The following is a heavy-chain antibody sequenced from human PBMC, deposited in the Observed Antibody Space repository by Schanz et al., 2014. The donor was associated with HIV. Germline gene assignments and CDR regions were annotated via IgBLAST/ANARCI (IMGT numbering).Heavy chain of an antibody. CDR1: GYTFTGYY. Sequence: VQLVQSGAEVKEPGASVKVSCKASGYTFTGYYMHWVRQAPGQGLEWMGWISAYNGKTNYARKVQGRVTMTTDTSTTTAYMELRSLRSDDTAVYYCARGARYGMDVWGQGTTVTVSS. CDR3: ARGARYGMDV. V-gene: IGHV1-18*04. J-gene: IGHJ6*02. CDR2: ISAYNGKT.